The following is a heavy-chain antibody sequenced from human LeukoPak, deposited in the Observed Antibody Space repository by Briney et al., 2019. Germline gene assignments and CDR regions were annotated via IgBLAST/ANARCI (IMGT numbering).Heavy chain of an antibody. CDR2: IKISGGSS. V-gene: IGHV1-46*01. Sequence: ASVKVSCKTSGYTFASYHIHWVRQAPGQGLEWMGIIKISGGSSTYAQMFQGRVTMTRDTSTRAVYMEMSSLTSEDTALYYCAREREDSYYFDYWGQGTLVTVSS. CDR3: AREREDSYYFDY. CDR1: GYTFASYH. J-gene: IGHJ4*02. D-gene: IGHD5-18*01.